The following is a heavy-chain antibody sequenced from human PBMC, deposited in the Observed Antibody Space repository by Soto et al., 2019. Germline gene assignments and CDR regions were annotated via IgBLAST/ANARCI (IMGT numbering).Heavy chain of an antibody. V-gene: IGHV3-15*01. J-gene: IGHJ4*02. CDR1: GFTFSNTW. D-gene: IGHD2-21*02. CDR3: TTGCPWVTPAY. CDR2: IKSKSRGGTA. Sequence: PGGSLRLSCAPSGFTFSNTWMSWVRQAPGKGLEWVGRIKSKSRGGTADYAAPVTGRFTISRDDSKNTLYLYMNNLKTEDTAVYYCTTGCPWVTPAYWGQGALVTVSS.